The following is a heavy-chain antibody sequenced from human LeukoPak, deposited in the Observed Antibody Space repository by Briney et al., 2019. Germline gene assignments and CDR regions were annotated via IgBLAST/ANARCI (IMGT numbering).Heavy chain of an antibody. D-gene: IGHD3-10*01. V-gene: IGHV3-30*04. CDR1: GFTFSSYA. J-gene: IGHJ4*02. Sequence: GGSLRLSCAASGFTFSSYAMHWVRQAPGKGLEWVAVISYDGSNKYYADSVKGRFTISRDNSKNTLYLQMNSLRAEDTAVYYCARDAEGGVIALPGDYWGQGTLVTVSS. CDR3: ARDAEGGVIALPGDY. CDR2: ISYDGSNK.